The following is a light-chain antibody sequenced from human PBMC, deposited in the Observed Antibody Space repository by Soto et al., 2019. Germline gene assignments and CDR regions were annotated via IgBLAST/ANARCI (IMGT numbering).Light chain of an antibody. V-gene: IGKV1-39*01. Sequence: DIQMTQSPPSLSASVGDRVTITCRASQNISNYLNWYQQKPGKAPKLLIHAASSLQSGVPPRFSGSGSGTDFTLTISSLQPEDFATYYCQQSYSTLRTFGQGTKVEL. CDR2: AAS. J-gene: IGKJ1*01. CDR1: QNISNY. CDR3: QQSYSTLRT.